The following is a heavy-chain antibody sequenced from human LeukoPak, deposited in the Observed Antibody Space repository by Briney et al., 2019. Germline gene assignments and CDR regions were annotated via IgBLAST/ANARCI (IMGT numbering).Heavy chain of an antibody. CDR2: INWNGGST. CDR3: ARDLNGDYNFDY. V-gene: IGHV3-20*04. J-gene: IGHJ4*02. D-gene: IGHD4-17*01. CDR1: GFTFSDYA. Sequence: AGGSLRLSCVASGFTFSDYAMNWVRQAPGKGLEWVSGINWNGGSTGYADSVKGRFTISRDNAKNSLYLQMNSLRAEDTALYYCARDLNGDYNFDYWGQGTLVTVSS.